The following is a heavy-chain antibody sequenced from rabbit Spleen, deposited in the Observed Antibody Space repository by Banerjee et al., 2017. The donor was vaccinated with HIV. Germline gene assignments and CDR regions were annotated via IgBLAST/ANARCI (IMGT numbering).Heavy chain of an antibody. V-gene: IGHV1S40*01. CDR1: GFSLTSSDY. CDR3: ARDAGTSFSTYGMDL. CDR2: IYAGSSGFT. Sequence: QSLEESGGDLVKPGASLTLTCTASGFSLTSSDYMCWVRQAPGKGLEWIACIYAGSSGFTYYASWAKGRFTISKSSSTTVTLQMTSLTAADTATYFCARDAGTSFSTYGMDLWGQGTLVTVS. D-gene: IGHD8-1*01. J-gene: IGHJ6*01.